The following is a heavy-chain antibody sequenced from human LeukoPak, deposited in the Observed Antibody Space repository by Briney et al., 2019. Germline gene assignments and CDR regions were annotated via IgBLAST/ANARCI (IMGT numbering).Heavy chain of an antibody. CDR2: MNPNSGNT. D-gene: IGHD2-2*01. Sequence: ASAKVSCKASGYTYSGYDVIWVRQATGRGREWMGWMNPNSGNTGYAQKFQGRVSMTGDSSINIAYMELSSLISGDTVVYYCARALRNQLLSDSWGEGTLVTVSS. J-gene: IGHJ4*02. CDR3: ARALRNQLLSDS. CDR1: GYTYSGYD. V-gene: IGHV1-8*01.